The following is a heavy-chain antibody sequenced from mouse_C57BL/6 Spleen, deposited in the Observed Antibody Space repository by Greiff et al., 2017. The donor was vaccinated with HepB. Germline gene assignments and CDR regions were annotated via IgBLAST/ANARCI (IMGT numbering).Heavy chain of an antibody. J-gene: IGHJ2*01. CDR1: GYTFTDYY. V-gene: IGHV1-76*01. D-gene: IGHD1-1*01. CDR3: ARYYGSSPFDY. CDR2: IYPGSGNT. Sequence: QVQLQQSGAELVRPGASVKLSCKASGYTFTDYYINWVKQRPGQGLEWIARIYPGSGNTYYNEKFKGKATLTAEKSSSTAYMQLSSLTSEDSAVYFCARYYGSSPFDYWGQGTTLTVSS.